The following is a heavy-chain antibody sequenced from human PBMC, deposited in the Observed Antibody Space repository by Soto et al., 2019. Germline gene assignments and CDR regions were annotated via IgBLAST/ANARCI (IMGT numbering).Heavy chain of an antibody. CDR3: ATVAGRIFDY. CDR1: VFTFSRYA. V-gene: IGHV3-23*01. J-gene: IGHJ4*02. Sequence: GGSLRLSCAASVFTFSRYAMSWFRQPPVKGLEWVSAIIGSGGSTYYADPVKGRFTNSRDNPKNKLYLQMNSLRAEDTAVYYCATVAGRIFDYWGQGTLVTVAS. D-gene: IGHD6-19*01. CDR2: IIGSGGST.